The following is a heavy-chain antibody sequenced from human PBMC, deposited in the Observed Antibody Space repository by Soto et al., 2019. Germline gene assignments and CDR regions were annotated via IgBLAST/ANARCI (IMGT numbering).Heavy chain of an antibody. J-gene: IGHJ6*02. Sequence: GASVKVSCKASGYTFTSYGISWVRQAPGQGLEWMGWISAYNGNTNYAQKLQGRVTMTTDTSTSTAYMELGSLRSDDTAVYYCARDSPTRLFGVVTAYGMDVWGQGTTVTVSS. V-gene: IGHV1-18*01. CDR1: GYTFTSYG. D-gene: IGHD3-3*01. CDR3: ARDSPTRLFGVVTAYGMDV. CDR2: ISAYNGNT.